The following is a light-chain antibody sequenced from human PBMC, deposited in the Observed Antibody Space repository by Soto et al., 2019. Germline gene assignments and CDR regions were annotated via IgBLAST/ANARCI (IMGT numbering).Light chain of an antibody. Sequence: QSVLTQPPSASVTPGQRVTISCSGSGSNLGTSYVYWYQQLPGTAPKLLIYANNQRPSVVPDRFSASKSGTSASLAISGLRSEDEDEYYCAAWDDSLSGRVFGGGTKLTVL. J-gene: IGLJ3*02. V-gene: IGLV1-47*01. CDR2: ANN. CDR1: GSNLGTSY. CDR3: AAWDDSLSGRV.